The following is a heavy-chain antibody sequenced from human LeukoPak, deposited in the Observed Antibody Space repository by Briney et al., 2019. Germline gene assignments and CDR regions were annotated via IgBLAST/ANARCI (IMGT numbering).Heavy chain of an antibody. D-gene: IGHD3-10*01. V-gene: IGHV3-7*01. CDR1: GFTFSSYW. CDR3: ARVDDYGSGSFYGSLDY. J-gene: IGHJ4*02. CDR2: VRQDGSDK. Sequence: GGSLRLSCAASGFTFSSYWMSWVRQAPGKGLEWVANVRQDGSDKYSVDSVKGRSTISRDNAKNSLYLQMNSLRAEDTAVYYCARVDDYGSGSFYGSLDYWGQGIVVTVSS.